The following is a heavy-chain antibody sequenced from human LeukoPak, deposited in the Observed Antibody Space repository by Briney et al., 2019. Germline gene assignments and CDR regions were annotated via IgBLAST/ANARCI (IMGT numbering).Heavy chain of an antibody. CDR3: ASGRDYAILTGYPSKPFHY. Sequence: LWASVKVSCKASGYTFTGYYMHWVRQAPGQGLEWMGWINPNSGGTNYAQKFQGRVTMTRDTSISTAYMELSRLRSDETAVYYCASGRDYAILTGYPSKPFHYWVQGTLVTLSS. V-gene: IGHV1-2*02. CDR1: GYTFTGYY. D-gene: IGHD3-9*01. J-gene: IGHJ4*02. CDR2: INPNSGGT.